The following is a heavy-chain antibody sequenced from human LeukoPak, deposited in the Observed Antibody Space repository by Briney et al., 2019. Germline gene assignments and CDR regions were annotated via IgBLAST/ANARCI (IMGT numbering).Heavy chain of an antibody. V-gene: IGHV3-7*03. CDR3: AKALKSPGGMYYFDY. J-gene: IGHJ4*02. CDR2: IKQDGSEK. CDR1: GFTFISYW. Sequence: GGSLRLSCAASGFTFISYWMSWVRQAPGKGLEWVANIKQDGSEKYYVDSVKGRFTISRDNAKNSLYLQMNSLRAEDTAVYYCAKALKSPGGMYYFDYWGQGTLVTVSS.